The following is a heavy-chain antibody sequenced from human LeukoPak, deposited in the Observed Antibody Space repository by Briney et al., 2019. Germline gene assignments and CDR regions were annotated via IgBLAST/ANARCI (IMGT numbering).Heavy chain of an antibody. V-gene: IGHV3-23*01. J-gene: IGHJ4*02. CDR3: TKSFGPVIAAAGAGTD. D-gene: IGHD6-13*01. CDR2: ISGSGSST. Sequence: GGSLRLSCGASGFTFRSYAMSWGRQAPEKGLEWVSVISGSGSSTYYADSVKGRFTISRDNSKNTLYMQMNSLRAEDTAVYYCTKSFGPVIAAAGAGTDWGQGTLVTVSS. CDR1: GFTFRSYA.